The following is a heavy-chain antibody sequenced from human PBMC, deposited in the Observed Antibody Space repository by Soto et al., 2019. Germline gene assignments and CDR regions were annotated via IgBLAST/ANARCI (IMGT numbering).Heavy chain of an antibody. CDR2: IIPILGIA. V-gene: IGHV1-69*08. CDR1: GGTFSSYT. CDR3: ARDVIEGDFWSGYYLAGDAFDI. Sequence: QVQLVQSGAEVQKPGSSVKVSCKASGGTFSSYTISWVRQAPGQGLEWMGRIIPILGIANYAQKFQGRVTITADKSTSTAYMELSSLRSEDTAVYYCARDVIEGDFWSGYYLAGDAFDIWGQGTMVTVSS. J-gene: IGHJ3*02. D-gene: IGHD3-3*01.